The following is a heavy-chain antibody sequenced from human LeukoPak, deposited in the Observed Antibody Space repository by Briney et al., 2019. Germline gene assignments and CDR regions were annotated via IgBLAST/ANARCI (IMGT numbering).Heavy chain of an antibody. D-gene: IGHD5-12*01. CDR1: GGTFSSYA. Sequence: ASVKVSCKASGGTFSSYAISWVRQAPGQGLEWMGGIIPIFGTANYAQKFQGRVTITADKSTSTAYMELSSLRSEDTAVYYCARVYESSGYDSYYYYYMDVWGKGTTVTVSS. J-gene: IGHJ6*03. CDR2: IIPIFGTA. V-gene: IGHV1-69*06. CDR3: ARVYESSGYDSYYYYYMDV.